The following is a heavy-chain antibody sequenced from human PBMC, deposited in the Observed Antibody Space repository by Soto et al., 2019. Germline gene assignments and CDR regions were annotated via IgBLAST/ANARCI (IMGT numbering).Heavy chain of an antibody. J-gene: IGHJ6*02. CDR3: ARFPAAAGTYGVDYYYGMDV. Sequence: ASVKVSCKASGYTFTGYYMHWVRQAPGQGLEWMGWINPNSGGTNYAQKFQGRVTMTRDTSTSTVYMELSSLRSEDTAVYYCARFPAAAGTYGVDYYYGMDVWGQGTTVTV. D-gene: IGHD6-13*01. CDR2: INPNSGGT. CDR1: GYTFTGYY. V-gene: IGHV1-2*02.